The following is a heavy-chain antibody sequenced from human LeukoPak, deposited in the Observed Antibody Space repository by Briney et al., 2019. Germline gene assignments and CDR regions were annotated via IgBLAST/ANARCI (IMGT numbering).Heavy chain of an antibody. CDR2: IYSGGST. CDR1: GFTVSSNY. J-gene: IGHJ4*02. D-gene: IGHD2/OR15-2a*01. Sequence: GGTLRLSCAASGFTVSSNYMSWVRQAPGKGLEWVSLIYSGGSTYYADSVKGRFTISRDNSKNMVFLQMDSLRAEDTAVYYCARDFPFRDWGQGTLVTVSS. CDR3: ARDFPFRD. V-gene: IGHV3-53*01.